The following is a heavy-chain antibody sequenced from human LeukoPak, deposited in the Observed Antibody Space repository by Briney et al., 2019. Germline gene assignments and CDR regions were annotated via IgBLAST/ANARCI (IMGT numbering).Heavy chain of an antibody. CDR2: INHSGST. D-gene: IGHD4-23*01. Sequence: SETLSLTCAVYGGSFSGYYWSWIRQPPGKGLEWIGEINHSGSTNYNPSLKSRVTISVDTSKNQFSLKLSSVTAADTAVYYCASKDYGGNFDYWGQGTLVTVSS. CDR1: GGSFSGYY. CDR3: ASKDYGGNFDY. J-gene: IGHJ4*02. V-gene: IGHV4-34*01.